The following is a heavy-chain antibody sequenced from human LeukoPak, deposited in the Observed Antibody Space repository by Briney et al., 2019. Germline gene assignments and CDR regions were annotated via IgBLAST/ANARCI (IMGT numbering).Heavy chain of an antibody. V-gene: IGHV4-34*01. D-gene: IGHD4-11*01. CDR1: GGSFSGYY. CDR3: ARGQGTVTTH. CDR2: INHSGSA. J-gene: IGHJ4*02. Sequence: SETLSLTCAVSGGSFSGYYWTWIRQPPGKGLEWIGEINHSGSANYNPSLMSRVTISLDTPKNHFSLNLSSVTAADTAVYYCARGQGTVTTHWGQGTLVTVSS.